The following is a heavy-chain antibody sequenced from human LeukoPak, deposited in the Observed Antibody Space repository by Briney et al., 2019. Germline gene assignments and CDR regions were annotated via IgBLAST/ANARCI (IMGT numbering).Heavy chain of an antibody. CDR1: GGSFSGYY. J-gene: IGHJ5*02. CDR2: INHSGST. CDR3: AGRPYYYDSSGYYAA. D-gene: IGHD3-22*01. V-gene: IGHV4-34*01. Sequence: KSSETLSLTCAVYGGSFSGYYWSWIRQPPGKGLEWIGEINHSGSTNYNPSLKSRVTISVDTSKNQFSLKLSSVTAADTAVYYCAGRPYYYDSSGYYAAWGQGTLVTVSS.